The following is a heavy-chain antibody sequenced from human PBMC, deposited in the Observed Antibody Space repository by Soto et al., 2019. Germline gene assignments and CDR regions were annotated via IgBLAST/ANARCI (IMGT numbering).Heavy chain of an antibody. J-gene: IGHJ6*02. Sequence: SETLSLTCTVSGGSISSGGYYWSWIRQHPGKGLEWIGYIYYSGSTYYNPSLKSRVTISVDTSKNQFSLKLSSVTAADTAVYYCARDQGYYGSGRIDGMDVWGQGTTVTV. CDR3: ARDQGYYGSGRIDGMDV. CDR2: IYYSGST. D-gene: IGHD3-10*01. V-gene: IGHV4-31*03. CDR1: GGSISSGGYY.